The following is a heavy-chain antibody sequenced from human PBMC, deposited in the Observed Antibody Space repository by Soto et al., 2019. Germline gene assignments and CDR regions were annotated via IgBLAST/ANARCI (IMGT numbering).Heavy chain of an antibody. CDR2: LSYEGSEE. CDR3: ALTRRSSLLDVAGPGFEY. J-gene: IGHJ4*02. V-gene: IGHV3-30*03. Sequence: PGGSLRLSCAASGFNFGAFGMHWVRQAPGKGLEWLSVLSYEGSEEYYADSVRGRFTISRDNSKNTLFLQMDSLRVDDTGVYYCALTRRSSLLDVAGPGFEYWGQGTLVTVSS. D-gene: IGHD6-19*01. CDR1: GFNFGAFG.